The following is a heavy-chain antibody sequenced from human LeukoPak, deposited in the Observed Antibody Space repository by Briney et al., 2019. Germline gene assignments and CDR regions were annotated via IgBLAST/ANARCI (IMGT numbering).Heavy chain of an antibody. CDR3: ARHSSSWYYQEYYYYGMDV. Sequence: PGGSLRLSCAASGFTFDDYGMSWVRQAPGKGLGWVSGINWNGGSTGYADSVKGRFTISRDNAKNSLYLQMNSPRAEDTALYHCARHSSSWYYQEYYYYGMDVWGQGTTVTVSS. J-gene: IGHJ6*02. CDR1: GFTFDDYG. V-gene: IGHV3-20*01. CDR2: INWNGGST. D-gene: IGHD6-13*01.